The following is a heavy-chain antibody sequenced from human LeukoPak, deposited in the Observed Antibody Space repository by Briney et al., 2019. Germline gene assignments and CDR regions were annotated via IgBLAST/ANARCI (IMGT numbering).Heavy chain of an antibody. CDR2: ISSSGSAI. Sequence: GGSLRLSCAASGFTFSSYEMNWVRRAPGRGLEWVSYISSSGSAIYYADSVKGRFTVSRDNAKNSLYLQMNSLRAEDTALYCCARKEYWGQGTLVTVSS. V-gene: IGHV3-48*03. CDR1: GFTFSSYE. CDR3: ARKEY. J-gene: IGHJ4*02.